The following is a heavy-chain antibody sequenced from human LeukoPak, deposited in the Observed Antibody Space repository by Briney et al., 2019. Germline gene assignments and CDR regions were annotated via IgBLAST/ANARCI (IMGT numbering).Heavy chain of an antibody. D-gene: IGHD6-6*01. Sequence: SVKVSCKASGGTFSSYAISWVRQAPGQGLEWMGGIIPIFGTANYAQKFQGRVTITTDESTSTAYMELSSLRSGDTAVYYCARSLTPPYSSSFRHNYYYYMDVWGKGTTVTVSS. V-gene: IGHV1-69*05. CDR1: GGTFSSYA. J-gene: IGHJ6*03. CDR3: ARSLTPPYSSSFRHNYYYYMDV. CDR2: IIPIFGTA.